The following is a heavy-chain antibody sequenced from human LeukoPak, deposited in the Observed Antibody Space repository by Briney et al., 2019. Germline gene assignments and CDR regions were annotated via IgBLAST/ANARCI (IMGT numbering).Heavy chain of an antibody. CDR2: IYSGGST. CDR3: ARDAPHYYDSSGYQDY. V-gene: IGHV3-53*01. D-gene: IGHD3-22*01. CDR1: GFTFSSNY. J-gene: IGHJ4*02. Sequence: PGGXLRLSCAASGFTFSSNYMSWVRQAPGKGVEGVSVIYSGGSTYYSESVKGRLTISRDKCKKKRYHQIKSIKTEDTAVYYCARDAPHYYDSSGYQDYWGQGTLVTVSS.